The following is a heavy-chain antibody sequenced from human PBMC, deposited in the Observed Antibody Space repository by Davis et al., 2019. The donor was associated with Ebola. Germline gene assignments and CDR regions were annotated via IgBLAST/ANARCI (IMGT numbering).Heavy chain of an antibody. D-gene: IGHD2-15*01. J-gene: IGHJ6*02. Sequence: GESLKISCAASGFTFSSYWMSWVRQAPGKGLEWVANIKQDGSEKYYVDSVKGRFTISRDNAKNSLYLQMNSLRAEDTAVYYCARDAARTFIVVVVAATGGMDVWGQGTTVTVSS. CDR1: GFTFSSYW. CDR2: IKQDGSEK. V-gene: IGHV3-7*01. CDR3: ARDAARTFIVVVVAATGGMDV.